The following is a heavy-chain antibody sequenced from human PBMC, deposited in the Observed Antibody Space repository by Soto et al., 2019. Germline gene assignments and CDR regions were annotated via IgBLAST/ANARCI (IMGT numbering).Heavy chain of an antibody. CDR1: GYTLTELS. V-gene: IGHV1-24*01. Sequence: ASVKVSCKVSGYTLTELSMHWVRQAPGKGLEWMGGFDPEDGETIYAQKFQGRVTMTEDTSTDTAYMELSSLRSEDTAVYYCATNPLRDADTAMAELDYWGQGTLVTVSS. J-gene: IGHJ4*02. CDR2: FDPEDGET. D-gene: IGHD5-18*01. CDR3: ATNPLRDADTAMAELDY.